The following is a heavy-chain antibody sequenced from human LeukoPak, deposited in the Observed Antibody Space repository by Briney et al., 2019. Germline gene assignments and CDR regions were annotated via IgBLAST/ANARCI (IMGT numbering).Heavy chain of an antibody. Sequence: PSETLSLTCAAYGGSFSGYYWSWIRQPPGKGLEWIGEINHSGSTNYNPSLKSRVTISVDTSKNQFSLKLSSVTAADTAVYYCARGMKQWLVHYYYYYYMDVWGKGTTVTVSS. J-gene: IGHJ6*03. V-gene: IGHV4-34*01. CDR2: INHSGST. D-gene: IGHD6-19*01. CDR1: GGSFSGYY. CDR3: ARGMKQWLVHYYYYYYMDV.